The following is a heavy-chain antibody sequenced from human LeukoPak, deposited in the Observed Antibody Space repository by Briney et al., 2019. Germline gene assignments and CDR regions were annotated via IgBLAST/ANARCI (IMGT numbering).Heavy chain of an antibody. J-gene: IGHJ3*02. D-gene: IGHD1-26*01. Sequence: GGSLRLSCAASGFTFDDYAMHWVRQAPGKGLEWVSLISGDGTTPYYADSVKGRFTISRDNSKNTLYLQMNSLRAEDTAVYYCARPTLFIVGGDDAFDIWGQGTMVTVSS. V-gene: IGHV3-43*02. CDR3: ARPTLFIVGGDDAFDI. CDR1: GFTFDDYA. CDR2: ISGDGTTP.